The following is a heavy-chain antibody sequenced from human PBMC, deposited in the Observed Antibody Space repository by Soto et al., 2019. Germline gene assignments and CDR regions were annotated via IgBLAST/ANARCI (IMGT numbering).Heavy chain of an antibody. V-gene: IGHV1-46*01. CDR3: ARDGPHRWIDY. CDR1: GYTFSDCR. Sequence: GASVKVSCKASGYTFSDCRMHWVRQAPGQGLEWMGIINPSGGATTYAQKFQGRVTMTRDTSTSTVYMDLSSLTSEDTAVYYCARDGPHRWIDYWGQGTLVTVPQ. CDR2: INPSGGAT. J-gene: IGHJ4*02.